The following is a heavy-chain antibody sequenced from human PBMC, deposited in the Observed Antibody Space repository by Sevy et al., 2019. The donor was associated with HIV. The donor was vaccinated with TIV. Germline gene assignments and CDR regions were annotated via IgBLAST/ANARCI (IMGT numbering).Heavy chain of an antibody. CDR2: IYTSGSP. J-gene: IGHJ4*02. CDR3: ARYGSGTYYFDY. D-gene: IGHD3-10*01. CDR1: GGSISSGSYY. V-gene: IGHV4-61*02. Sequence: SETLSLTCTVSGGSISSGSYYWSWIRQPAGKGLEWVGRIYTSGSPNYNPSLKSRVTVSVDTSKNQFSLKLSSVTAADTAVYYCARYGSGTYYFDYWDQGTLVTVSS.